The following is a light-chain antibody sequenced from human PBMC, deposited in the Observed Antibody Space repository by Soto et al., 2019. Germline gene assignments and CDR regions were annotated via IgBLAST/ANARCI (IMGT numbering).Light chain of an antibody. J-gene: IGKJ4*01. Sequence: EIVLTQSPVALSLSPGERATLSCRASQSVSSTLSTWYQQKPGQAPRLLIYGVSSRATGIPDRFSGSGSGTDFTLTISRLEPEDFAVYYCQQRDDWVSFGGGTKVDIK. CDR3: QQRDDWVS. CDR1: QSVSSTL. V-gene: IGKV3D-20*02. CDR2: GVS.